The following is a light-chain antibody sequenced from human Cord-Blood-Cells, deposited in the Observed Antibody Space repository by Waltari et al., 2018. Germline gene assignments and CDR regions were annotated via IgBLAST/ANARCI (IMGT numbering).Light chain of an antibody. Sequence: DIQMTQSPSTLSASVGDRVTITCRASQSISSWLAWYQQKPGKAPKLLIYKASSLESGVPSRFSSSGSGTEFTLTISSLQPYDFATYYCQQYNSYSTFGQGTKVEIK. CDR2: KAS. CDR1: QSISSW. V-gene: IGKV1-5*03. CDR3: QQYNSYST. J-gene: IGKJ1*01.